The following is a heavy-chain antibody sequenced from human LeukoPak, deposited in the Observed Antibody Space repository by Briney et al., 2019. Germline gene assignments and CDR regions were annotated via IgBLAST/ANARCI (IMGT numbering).Heavy chain of an antibody. V-gene: IGHV4-34*01. D-gene: IGHD4/OR15-4a*01. CDR1: GGSFSGYY. CDR2: INHSGST. Sequence: SETLSLTCAVYGGSFSGYYWSWIRQPPGKGLEWIGEINHSGSTNYNPSLKSRVTISVDTSKNQFSLKLSSVTAADTAVYYCARGSTWGQQRGPPGLTIPFDYWGQGTLVTVSS. J-gene: IGHJ4*02. CDR3: ARGSTWGQQRGPPGLTIPFDY.